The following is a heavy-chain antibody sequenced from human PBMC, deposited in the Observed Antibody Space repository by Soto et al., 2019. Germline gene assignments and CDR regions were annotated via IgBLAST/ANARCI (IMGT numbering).Heavy chain of an antibody. D-gene: IGHD3-22*01. CDR2: IYYSGST. V-gene: IGHV4-39*01. CDR3: ARHYEGYYYDSSGYYWGY. Sequence: QLQLQESGPGLVKPSETLSLTCTVSGGSISSSSYYWGWIRQPPGKGLEWIGSIYYSGSTYYNPSLKSRVTISVDTSKNQFSLKLSSVTAADTAVYYCARHYEGYYYDSSGYYWGYWGQGTLVTVSS. CDR1: GGSISSSSYY. J-gene: IGHJ4*02.